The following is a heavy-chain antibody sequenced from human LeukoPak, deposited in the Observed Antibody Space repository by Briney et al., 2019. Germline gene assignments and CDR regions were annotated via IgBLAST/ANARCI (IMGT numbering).Heavy chain of an antibody. J-gene: IGHJ4*02. CDR3: TTVDVGALDY. CDR2: IKSKTDGGTT. Sequence: PGGSLRLSCAASGFTVSSNYMSWVRQAPGKGLEWVGRIKSKTDGGTTDHAAPVKGRFTISRDDSKNTLYLQMNSLKTEDTAVYYCTTVDVGALDYWGQGTLVTVSS. D-gene: IGHD1-26*01. V-gene: IGHV3-15*01. CDR1: GFTVSSNY.